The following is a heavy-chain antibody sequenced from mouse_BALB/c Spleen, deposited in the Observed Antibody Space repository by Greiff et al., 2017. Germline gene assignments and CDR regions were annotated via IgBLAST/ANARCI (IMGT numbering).Heavy chain of an antibody. CDR1: GYSITSGYY. D-gene: IGHD2-10*02. Sequence: EVKLMESGPGLVKPSQSLSLTCSVTGYSITSGYYWNWIRQFPGNKLEWMGYISYDGSNNYNPSLKNRISITRDTSKNQFFLKLNSVTTEDTATYYCAREGYGNPPANWGQGTLVTVSA. CDR2: ISYDGSN. V-gene: IGHV3-6*02. CDR3: AREGYGNPPAN. J-gene: IGHJ3*01.